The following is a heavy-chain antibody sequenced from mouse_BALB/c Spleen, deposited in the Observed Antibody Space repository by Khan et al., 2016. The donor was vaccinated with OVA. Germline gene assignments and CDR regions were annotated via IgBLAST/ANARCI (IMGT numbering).Heavy chain of an antibody. CDR1: GYTFTDYV. J-gene: IGHJ2*01. CDR2: IFPGSGGT. V-gene: IGHV1-77*01. D-gene: IGHD1-1*01. Sequence: VQLQESGPELVKPGSSMKMSCKASGYTFTDYVLNWVKQRTGQGLEWIGEIFPGSGGTYYNEKFKGKATLTADKSSNTVYMKLSSLTSEDSAVYFCARSGYGSLVYWGQGTTLTVSS. CDR3: ARSGYGSLVY.